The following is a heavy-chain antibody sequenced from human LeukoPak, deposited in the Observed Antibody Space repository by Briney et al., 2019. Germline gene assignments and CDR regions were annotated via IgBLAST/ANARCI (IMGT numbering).Heavy chain of an antibody. CDR1: GGSVSSGSYY. CDR2: IYYSGST. V-gene: IGHV4-61*01. CDR3: ARDRGRDGLN. Sequence: SETLSLTCTVSGGSVSSGSYYWSWIRQPPGKGLEWIGYIYYSGSTNYNPSLKSRVTISVDTSKNQFSLKLSSVTAADTAVYYCARDRGRDGLNWGQGTLVTVSS. D-gene: IGHD5-24*01. J-gene: IGHJ4*02.